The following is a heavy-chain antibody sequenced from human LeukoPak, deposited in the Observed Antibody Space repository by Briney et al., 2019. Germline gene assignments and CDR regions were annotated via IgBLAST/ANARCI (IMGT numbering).Heavy chain of an antibody. V-gene: IGHV4-31*03. J-gene: IGHJ3*02. D-gene: IGHD2-15*01. CDR1: GGSISSGGYY. CDR2: IYYSGST. Sequence: PSETLSLTCTVSGGSISSGGYYWSWIRQHPGKGLEWIGYIYYSGSTYYNPSLKSRVTISVDTSKNQFSLKLSSVTAADTAVYYCARGSDCSGGSCYSSLVVYDAFDIWGQGTMVTVSS. CDR3: ARGSDCSGGSCYSSLVVYDAFDI.